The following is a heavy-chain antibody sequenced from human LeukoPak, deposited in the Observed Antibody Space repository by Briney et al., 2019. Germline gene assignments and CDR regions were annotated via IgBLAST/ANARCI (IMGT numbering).Heavy chain of an antibody. V-gene: IGHV4-59*01. CDR2: IYYSGST. CDR1: GGSISSYY. J-gene: IGHJ6*04. Sequence: SETLSLTCTVSGGSISSYYWSWIRQPPGKGLEWIGYIYYSGSTNYNPSLKSRVTISVDTSKNQFSLKLSSVTAADTAVYYCARALVVVADRDYYYGTDVWGKGTTVTVSS. CDR3: ARALVVVADRDYYYGTDV. D-gene: IGHD2-15*01.